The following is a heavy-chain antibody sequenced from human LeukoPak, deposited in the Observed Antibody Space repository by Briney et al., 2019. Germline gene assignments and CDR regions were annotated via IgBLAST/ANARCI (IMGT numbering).Heavy chain of an antibody. CDR3: ARDQAFVYCSGGTCHDDY. Sequence: ASVKVSCKASGYTFTGYYMHWVRQAPGQGLEWMGWINPNSGDTHYAQKFQGRVTMTRDTSINTAYMELSRLRSDDTAVYYCARDQAFVYCSGGTCHDDYWGQGSLVTVSS. J-gene: IGHJ4*02. D-gene: IGHD2-15*01. CDR1: GYTFTGYY. V-gene: IGHV1-2*02. CDR2: INPNSGDT.